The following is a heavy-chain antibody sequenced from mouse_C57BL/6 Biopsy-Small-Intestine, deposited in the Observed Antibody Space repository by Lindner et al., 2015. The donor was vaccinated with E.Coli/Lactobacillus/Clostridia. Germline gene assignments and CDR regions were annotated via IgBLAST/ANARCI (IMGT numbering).Heavy chain of an antibody. J-gene: IGHJ2*01. CDR3: VRGTNWDYFDY. D-gene: IGHD4-1*01. CDR1: GYTFTTYP. V-gene: IGHV1-47*01. Sequence: VQLQESGAELVKPGASVKMSCKASGYTFTTYPIEWVKQNHGKSLEWIGNFHPYNDDTKYNEKFKGKATLTVEKSSSTVYLELSRLTSDDSGIYYCVRGTNWDYFDYWGQGTTLTVSS. CDR2: FHPYNDDT.